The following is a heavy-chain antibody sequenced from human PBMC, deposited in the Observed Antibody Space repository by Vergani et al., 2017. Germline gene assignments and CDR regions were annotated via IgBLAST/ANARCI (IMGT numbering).Heavy chain of an antibody. V-gene: IGHV1-8*03. CDR1: GYTFTSYD. Sequence: QVQLVHSGAEVKKPGASVKVSCKASGYTFTSYDIYWVRQATGQGLEWMGWMNPNSGNTGYAQKFQGRVTITRNTSISTAYMELSSLRSEDTAVYYCARACSFYDYSNFDYWGQGTRVTVSS. CDR3: ARACSFYDYSNFDY. J-gene: IGHJ4*02. D-gene: IGHD5/OR15-5a*01. CDR2: MNPNSGNT.